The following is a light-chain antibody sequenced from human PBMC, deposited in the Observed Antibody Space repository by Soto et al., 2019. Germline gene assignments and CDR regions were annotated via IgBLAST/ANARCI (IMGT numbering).Light chain of an antibody. CDR3: SSYTSSSTKL. J-gene: IGLJ2*01. V-gene: IGLV2-14*01. CDR2: EVS. CDR1: SNDVGGYKY. Sequence: QSVLTQPASVSGSPGQSITISCTGTSNDVGGYKYVSWYQHHPGKAPKLIIYEVSNRPSGVSNRFSGSKSGNTASLTISGLQAEDEADYYCSSYTSSSTKLFGGGTQLTVL.